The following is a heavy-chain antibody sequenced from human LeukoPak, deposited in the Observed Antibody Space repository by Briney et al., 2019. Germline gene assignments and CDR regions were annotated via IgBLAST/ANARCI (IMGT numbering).Heavy chain of an antibody. D-gene: IGHD3-10*01. CDR3: ARWKDYYGSGSYRTKAFDI. CDR1: GGSISSYY. J-gene: IGHJ3*02. Sequence: SETLSLTCTVSGGSISSYYWSWIRQPPGKGLEWIGYIYYSGSTNYNPSLKSRVTISVDTSKNQFSLKLSSVTAADTAVYYCARWKDYYGSGSYRTKAFDIWGQGTMVTVSS. V-gene: IGHV4-59*08. CDR2: IYYSGST.